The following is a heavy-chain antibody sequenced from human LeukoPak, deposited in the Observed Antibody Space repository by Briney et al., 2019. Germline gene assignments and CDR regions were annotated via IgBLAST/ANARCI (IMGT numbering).Heavy chain of an antibody. J-gene: IGHJ4*02. V-gene: IGHV4-34*01. CDR3: ARGAYYYDSSGYYSRTAQYRY. D-gene: IGHD3-22*01. Sequence: SETLSLTCAVYGGSFSGYYWSWIRQPPGKGLEWIGEINHSGSTNYNPSLKSRVTISVDTSKNQFSLKLSSVTAADTAVYYCARGAYYYDSSGYYSRTAQYRYWGQGTLVTVSS. CDR2: INHSGST. CDR1: GGSFSGYY.